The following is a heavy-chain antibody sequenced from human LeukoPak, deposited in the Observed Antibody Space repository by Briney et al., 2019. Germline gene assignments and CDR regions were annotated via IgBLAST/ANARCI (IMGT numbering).Heavy chain of an antibody. D-gene: IGHD6-13*01. CDR1: RYSISSGYY. Sequence: SETLSLTCTVSRYSISSGYYWSWIRQPPGKGLEWIGYIYYSGSTSYNPSLKSRVTISVDTSKNQFSLKVTSVTAADTAVYFCARSGTYQYSSTSDYWGQGTLVTVSS. J-gene: IGHJ4*02. CDR3: ARSGTYQYSSTSDY. CDR2: IYYSGST. V-gene: IGHV4-61*01.